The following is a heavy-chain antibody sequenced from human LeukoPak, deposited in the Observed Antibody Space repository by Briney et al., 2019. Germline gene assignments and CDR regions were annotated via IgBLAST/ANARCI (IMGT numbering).Heavy chain of an antibody. CDR1: GGSFSGYY. V-gene: IGHV4-34*01. Sequence: PSETLSLTCAVYGGSFSGYYWSWIRQPPGKGLEWIGEINHSGSTNYNPSLKSRVTISVDTPKNQFSLKLSSVTAADTAVYYCARGDIVVVPALYGMDVWGQGTTVTVSS. D-gene: IGHD2-2*01. CDR2: INHSGST. J-gene: IGHJ6*02. CDR3: ARGDIVVVPALYGMDV.